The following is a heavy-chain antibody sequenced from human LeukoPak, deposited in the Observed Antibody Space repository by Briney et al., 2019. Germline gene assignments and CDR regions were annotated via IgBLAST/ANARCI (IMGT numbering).Heavy chain of an antibody. CDR2: SDPKSGAT. Sequence: ASVQVSCKTSGYTFTSYYIHWLRQAPGQRFEWMGWSDPKSGATKYEHFQGRVTMTRDTSISTAYMELSRLRSDDTAVYYCARGFDYYDSSGLHFDYWGQGTLVTVSS. V-gene: IGHV1-2*02. J-gene: IGHJ4*02. D-gene: IGHD3-22*01. CDR3: ARGFDYYDSSGLHFDY. CDR1: GYTFTSYY.